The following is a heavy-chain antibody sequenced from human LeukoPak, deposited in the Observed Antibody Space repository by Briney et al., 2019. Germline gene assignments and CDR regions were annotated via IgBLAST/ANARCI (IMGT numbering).Heavy chain of an antibody. CDR2: ISESGGTI. Sequence: GGSLRLSCAASGFTFSSYEMNWVRQAPGKGLEWVSYISESGGTIYYADSVKGRFTISRDNAKNSLFLQMSSLRAGDTAVYYCARDSGVGGTGNEFDYWGQGTLVSVSS. J-gene: IGHJ4*02. V-gene: IGHV3-48*03. D-gene: IGHD6-13*01. CDR3: ARDSGVGGTGNEFDY. CDR1: GFTFSSYE.